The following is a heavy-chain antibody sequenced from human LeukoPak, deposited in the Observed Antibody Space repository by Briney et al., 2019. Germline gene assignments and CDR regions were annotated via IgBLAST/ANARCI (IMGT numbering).Heavy chain of an antibody. CDR2: INWNGGST. D-gene: IGHD3-9*01. Sequence: GGSLGLSCAASGFTFDDYGMSWVRQAPGKGLEWVSGINWNGGSTGYADSVEGRFTISRDNAKNSLYLQMNSLRAEDTALYHCARGDLRYFDWLPSIYYFDYWGQGTLVTVSS. CDR1: GFTFDDYG. V-gene: IGHV3-20*01. J-gene: IGHJ4*02. CDR3: ARGDLRYFDWLPSIYYFDY.